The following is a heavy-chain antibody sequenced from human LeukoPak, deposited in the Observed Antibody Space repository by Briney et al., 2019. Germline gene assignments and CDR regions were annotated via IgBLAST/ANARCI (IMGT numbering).Heavy chain of an antibody. V-gene: IGHV3-7*01. CDR1: GFTFSNYW. CDR3: ASGRQLGY. CDR2: IKEDGSEK. D-gene: IGHD6-13*01. J-gene: IGHJ4*02. Sequence: GGSLRLSCTASGFTFSNYWMSWVRQAPGKGLEWVANIKEDGSEKYYVDSVKGRFTISRDNARNSLYLQMNSLRAEDTAVYYCASGRQLGYWGQGTLVTVSS.